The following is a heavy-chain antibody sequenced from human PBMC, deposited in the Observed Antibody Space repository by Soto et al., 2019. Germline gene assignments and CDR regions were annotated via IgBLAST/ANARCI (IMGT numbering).Heavy chain of an antibody. J-gene: IGHJ4*02. V-gene: IGHV4-39*01. Sequence: SETLSLTCTVSVVSISIIGYYWGWIRHPPGKWLECIVSIYYSWSTYYNPSLKIRVTISVDTSKNHFSLKLSSVTAADTAVYYCARHAVPPGTIDYWGQGTLVTVSS. CDR3: ARHAVPPGTIDY. CDR2: IYYSWST. D-gene: IGHD1-1*01. CDR1: VVSISIIGYY.